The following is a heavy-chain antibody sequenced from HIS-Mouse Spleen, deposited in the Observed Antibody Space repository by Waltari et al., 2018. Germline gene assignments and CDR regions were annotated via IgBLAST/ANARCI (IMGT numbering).Heavy chain of an antibody. Sequence: QVQLVESGGGVVQPGRSLRLSCAASGFTFSRYGMHWVRQAPGKGLEWVAVISYDGSNKYYADSVKGRFTISRDNSKNTLYLQMNSLRAEYTAVYYCAKDRLYDSSGYYFDAFDIWGQGTMVTVSS. D-gene: IGHD3-22*01. J-gene: IGHJ3*02. V-gene: IGHV3-30*18. CDR3: AKDRLYDSSGYYFDAFDI. CDR2: ISYDGSNK. CDR1: GFTFSRYG.